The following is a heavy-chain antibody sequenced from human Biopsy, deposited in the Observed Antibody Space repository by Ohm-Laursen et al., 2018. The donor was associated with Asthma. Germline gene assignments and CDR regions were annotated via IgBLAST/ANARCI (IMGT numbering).Heavy chain of an antibody. CDR2: INSVFGTT. V-gene: IGHV1-69*01. J-gene: IGHJ4*02. CDR3: ARKAGSCISRTCYSLDF. Sequence: SSVKVSCKSLGGTFNTYVIGWVRQAPGQGLEWMGGINSVFGTTTYPQKFQDRVAITADDSTSTVYMELSSLGSEDTAVYYCARKAGSCISRTCYSLDFWGQGTLVTVSS. CDR1: GGTFNTYV. D-gene: IGHD2-2*01.